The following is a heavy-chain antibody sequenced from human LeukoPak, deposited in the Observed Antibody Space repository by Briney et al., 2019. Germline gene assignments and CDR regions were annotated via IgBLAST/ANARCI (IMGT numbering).Heavy chain of an antibody. CDR1: RFIFNDYA. V-gene: IGHV3-30*04. CDR3: ARGAYQWYFDY. CDR2: ISSDGKNE. Sequence: GGSLRLSCAASRFIFNDYAIHWFRQAPGKGLEWVAVISSDGKNEYYADFVKGRSTISRDNSKNTLYLQMNSLRLEDTAVYYCARGAYQWYFDYWGQGTLVTVSS. D-gene: IGHD6-19*01. J-gene: IGHJ4*01.